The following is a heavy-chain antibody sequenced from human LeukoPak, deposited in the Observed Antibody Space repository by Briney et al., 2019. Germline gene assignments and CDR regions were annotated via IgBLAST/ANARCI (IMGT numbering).Heavy chain of an antibody. Sequence: ASVKVSCKASGYTFTSYGISWVRQAPGQGLEWMGWISAYNGNTNYAQKLQGRVTMTTDTSTSTAYMELSRLRSDDTAVYYCARDRGSSWYGVRADFDYWGQGTLVTVSS. CDR2: ISAYNGNT. CDR3: ARDRGSSWYGVRADFDY. J-gene: IGHJ4*02. D-gene: IGHD6-13*01. CDR1: GYTFTSYG. V-gene: IGHV1-18*01.